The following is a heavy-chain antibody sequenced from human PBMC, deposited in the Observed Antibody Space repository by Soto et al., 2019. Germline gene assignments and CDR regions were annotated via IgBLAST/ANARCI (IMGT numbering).Heavy chain of an antibody. Sequence: GGSLRLSCAASGFTFSNAWMNWVRQAPGKGLEWVGRIKSKTDGGTTDYAAPVKGRFTISRDDSKNTLYLQMNSLKTEDTAVYYCTTGGGYSSGWYYPYYFDYWGQGTLVTVSS. CDR1: GFTFSNAW. CDR2: IKSKTDGGTT. V-gene: IGHV3-15*07. D-gene: IGHD6-19*01. J-gene: IGHJ4*02. CDR3: TTGGGYSSGWYYPYYFDY.